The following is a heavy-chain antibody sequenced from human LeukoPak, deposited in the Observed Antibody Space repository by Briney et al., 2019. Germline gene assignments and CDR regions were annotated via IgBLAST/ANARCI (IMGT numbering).Heavy chain of an antibody. Sequence: PGGSLRLSCAASGFTFSSYWMSWVRQAPGKGLEWVANIKQDGSEKYYVDSVKGRFTISRDNAKSSLYLQMNSLRAEDTAVYYCARGLSGYSSGWTDYWGQGTLVTVSS. J-gene: IGHJ4*02. CDR3: ARGLSGYSSGWTDY. CDR2: IKQDGSEK. D-gene: IGHD6-19*01. V-gene: IGHV3-7*01. CDR1: GFTFSSYW.